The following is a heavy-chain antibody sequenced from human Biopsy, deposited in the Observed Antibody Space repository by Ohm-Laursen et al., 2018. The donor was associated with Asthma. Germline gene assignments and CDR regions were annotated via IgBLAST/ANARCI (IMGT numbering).Heavy chain of an antibody. CDR3: ARIPRRSGSYFVDY. CDR1: GDSITSGGCC. Sequence: SQTLSLTCTVSGDSITSGGCCWNWIRQHPGKGLEWIGYIHHSGTSYFNPSLKSRVSFSRDTSKNQFSLRLSSVTAAETAMYYCARIPRRSGSYFVDYWGQGTLVTVSS. V-gene: IGHV4-31*03. CDR2: IHHSGTS. D-gene: IGHD3-22*01. J-gene: IGHJ4*02.